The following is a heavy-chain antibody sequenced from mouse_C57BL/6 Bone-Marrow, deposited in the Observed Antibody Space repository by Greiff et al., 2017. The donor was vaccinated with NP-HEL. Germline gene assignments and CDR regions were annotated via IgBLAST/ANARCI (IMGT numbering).Heavy chain of an antibody. D-gene: IGHD2-3*01. CDR1: GFTFSSYA. CDR2: ISDGGSYN. J-gene: IGHJ1*03. V-gene: IGHV5-4*01. CDR3: ARDGGYSWYFDV. Sequence: EVKLMESGGGLVKPGGSLKLSCAASGFTFSSYAMSWVRQTPEKRLEWVATISDGGSYNYYPDNVKGRFTIPRDNAKNNLYLQMSQLKSEYTAMYYCARDGGYSWYFDVWGTGTTVTVSS.